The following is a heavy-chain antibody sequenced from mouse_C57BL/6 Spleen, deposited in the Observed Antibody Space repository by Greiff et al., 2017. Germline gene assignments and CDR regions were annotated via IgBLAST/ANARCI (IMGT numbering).Heavy chain of an antibody. CDR1: GYTFTSYW. CDR3: ARRGESLFDY. J-gene: IGHJ2*01. Sequence: QVQLQQPGAELVKPGASVKLSCKASGYTFTSYWMQWVKQRPGQGLEWIGEIDPSDSYTNYNQKFKGKATLTVDTSSSTAYMQLSSLTSEDSAVYYCARRGESLFDYWGQGTTLTVSS. V-gene: IGHV1-50*01. CDR2: IDPSDSYT.